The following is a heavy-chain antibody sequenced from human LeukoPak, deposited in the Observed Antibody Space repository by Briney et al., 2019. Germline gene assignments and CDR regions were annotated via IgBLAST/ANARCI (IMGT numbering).Heavy chain of an antibody. Sequence: SVKVSCKASGYTFSSYAISWVRQAPGQGLEWMGRIIPILGIANYAQKFQGRVTITADKSTSTAYMELSSLRSEDTAVYYCASGLGRWDIVATSGSYFDYWGQGTLVTVSS. D-gene: IGHD5-12*01. V-gene: IGHV1-69*04. CDR2: IIPILGIA. J-gene: IGHJ4*02. CDR1: GYTFSSYA. CDR3: ASGLGRWDIVATSGSYFDY.